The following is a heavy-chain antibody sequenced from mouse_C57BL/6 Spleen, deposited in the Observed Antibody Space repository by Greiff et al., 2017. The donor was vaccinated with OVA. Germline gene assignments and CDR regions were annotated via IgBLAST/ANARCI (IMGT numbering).Heavy chain of an antibody. CDR1: GFTFTDYY. J-gene: IGHJ2*01. CDR3: ARSSDGFDY. CDR2: IRNKANGYTT. Sequence: DVKLVESGGGLVQPGGSLSLSCAASGFTFTDYYMSWVRQPPGKALEWLGFIRNKANGYTTEYSASVKGRFTISRDNSPSILYLQMNALRAEDSATYYCARSSDGFDYWGQGTTLTVSS. V-gene: IGHV7-3*01. D-gene: IGHD6-1*01.